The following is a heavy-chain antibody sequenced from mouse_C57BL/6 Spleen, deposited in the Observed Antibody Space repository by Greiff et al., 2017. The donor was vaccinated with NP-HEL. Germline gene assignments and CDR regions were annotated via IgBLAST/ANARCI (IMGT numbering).Heavy chain of an antibody. V-gene: IGHV1-82*01. CDR2: FYPGDGDT. D-gene: IGHD3-2*02. CDR3: AREGTAQAYFDY. J-gene: IGHJ2*01. CDR1: GYAFRSSW. Sequence: VQLQQSGPELVKPGASVKISCKASGYAFRSSWMNWVKQRPGKGLEWIGRFYPGDGDTKYNGKFKGKATLTADKSSITAYMQLSSLTSENSAVYFCAREGTAQAYFDYWRQGTTLTVSS.